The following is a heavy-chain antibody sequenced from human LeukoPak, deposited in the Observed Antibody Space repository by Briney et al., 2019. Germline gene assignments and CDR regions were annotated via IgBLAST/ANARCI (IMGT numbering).Heavy chain of an antibody. CDR2: IYYSGST. Sequence: SETLSLTCTVSGGSISSSSYYWGWIRQPPGKGLEWIGSIYYSGSTYYNPSLKSRVTISVDTSKNQFSLKLSSVTAADTAVYYCARVRVTMVRGVIITGFDFDYWGQGTLVTVSS. CDR3: ARVRVTMVRGVIITGFDFDY. J-gene: IGHJ4*02. D-gene: IGHD3-10*01. V-gene: IGHV4-39*07. CDR1: GGSISSSSYY.